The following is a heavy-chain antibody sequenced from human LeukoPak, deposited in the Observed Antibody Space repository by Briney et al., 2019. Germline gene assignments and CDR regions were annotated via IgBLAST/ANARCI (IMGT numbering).Heavy chain of an antibody. Sequence: GGSLRLSCAAPGFTFSGSAMHWVRQASGKGLEWIGRIRSKGNSYATAYAASVTGRFTISRDDSKNTAYLQMNSLTTEDTAVYYCSSFYFYDSSSPIGLVWYWGQGTLVTVSS. J-gene: IGHJ4*02. CDR1: GFTFSGSA. CDR3: SSFYFYDSSSPIGLVWY. D-gene: IGHD3-22*01. V-gene: IGHV3-73*01. CDR2: IRSKGNSYAT.